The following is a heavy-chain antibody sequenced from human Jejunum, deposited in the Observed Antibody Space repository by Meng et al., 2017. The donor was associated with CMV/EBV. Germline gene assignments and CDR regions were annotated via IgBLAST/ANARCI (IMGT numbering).Heavy chain of an antibody. D-gene: IGHD3-22*01. CDR3: ARRYYYDSRRDFDY. J-gene: IGHJ4*02. CDR2: IYYSGNT. CDR1: GGAISSSNYY. Sequence: SGGAISSSNYYWGWIRQPPGEGLEWIGSIYYSGNTYYHPSLTTRVTISVDTSKNQFSLKLSSVTAADTAVYYCARRYYYDSRRDFDYWGQGTLVTVSS. V-gene: IGHV4-39*01.